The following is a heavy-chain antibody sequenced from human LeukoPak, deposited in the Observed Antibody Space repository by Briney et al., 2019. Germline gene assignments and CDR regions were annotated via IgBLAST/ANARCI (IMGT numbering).Heavy chain of an antibody. D-gene: IGHD1-26*01. CDR2: IYREGGST. J-gene: IGHJ3*02. CDR1: GLTFSSYW. Sequence: GGSLILSCAVSGLTFSSYWMHWVRQAPGKGLVGVSRIYREGGSTSYADSVKGRFTISRDNAKNSLYLQMHSLRAEDMALYYCAKERHPPYSGSYYTGAFDIWGQGTMVTVSS. V-gene: IGHV3-74*01. CDR3: AKERHPPYSGSYYTGAFDI.